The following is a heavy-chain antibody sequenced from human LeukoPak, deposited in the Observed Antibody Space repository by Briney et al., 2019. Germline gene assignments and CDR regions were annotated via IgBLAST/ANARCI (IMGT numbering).Heavy chain of an antibody. CDR1: GGSINSGNYY. CDR2: IHIGGTT. Sequence: SETLSLTCTVSGGSINSGNYYWSWMRQPAGKGLEWIGRIHIGGTTTQNPSLKSRVTISIDTSKNQFSLKLSSVTAADTAVYYCARGLSGYPPYNWFDPWDQGTLVTVSS. D-gene: IGHD3-22*01. V-gene: IGHV4-61*02. CDR3: ARGLSGYPPYNWFDP. J-gene: IGHJ5*02.